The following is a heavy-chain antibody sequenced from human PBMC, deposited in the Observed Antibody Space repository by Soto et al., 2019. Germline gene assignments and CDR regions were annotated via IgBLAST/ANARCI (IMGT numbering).Heavy chain of an antibody. V-gene: IGHV3-23*01. CDR2: ISGSGETT. CDR1: GFTFRSYA. J-gene: IGHJ4*02. Sequence: EAQLLESGGGLVQPGGTLRLSCAASGFTFRSYAMTWVRQAPGKGLEWVSSISGSGETTYYADSVKGRFSISRDNSKDTLYLQINGLRAEDTAVYYCAKDAAWEPRYLFDSWGQGTLVTVSS. D-gene: IGHD1-26*01. CDR3: AKDAAWEPRYLFDS.